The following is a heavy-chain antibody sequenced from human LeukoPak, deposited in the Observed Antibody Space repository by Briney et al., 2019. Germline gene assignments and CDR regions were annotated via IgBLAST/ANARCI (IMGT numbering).Heavy chain of an antibody. Sequence: SETLSLTCTVSGGSISSYYWSWIRQPPGKGLEWIGYIYYSGSTNYNPSLKSRVTISVDTSKNQFSLKLSSVTAADTAVYYCARVDHYGSGSYYSPYLDYWGQGTLVTVSS. J-gene: IGHJ4*02. CDR2: IYYSGST. D-gene: IGHD3-10*01. V-gene: IGHV4-59*01. CDR3: ARVDHYGSGSYYSPYLDY. CDR1: GGSISSYY.